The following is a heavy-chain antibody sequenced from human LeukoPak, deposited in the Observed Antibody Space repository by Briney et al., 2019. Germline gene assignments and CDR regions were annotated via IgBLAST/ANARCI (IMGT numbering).Heavy chain of an antibody. CDR2: IYTSGST. J-gene: IGHJ4*02. CDR3: ARGPYCGGDCYFAY. CDR1: GGSISSYY. V-gene: IGHV4-4*07. Sequence: SETLSLTCTVSGGSISSYYWSWIRQPVGKGLEWIGRIYTSGSTYYNPSLKSRVTMSVDTSKNQFSLKLSSVTAADTAVYFCARGPYCGGDCYFAYWGQGTLVTVSS. D-gene: IGHD2-21*02.